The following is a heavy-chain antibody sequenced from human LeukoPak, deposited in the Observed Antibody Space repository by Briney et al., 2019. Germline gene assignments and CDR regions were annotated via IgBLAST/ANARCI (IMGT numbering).Heavy chain of an antibody. CDR2: IKPNNGDT. CDR3: ARVLSAVTSTFDY. J-gene: IGHJ4*02. V-gene: IGHV1-2*02. CDR1: GYSFTHHN. D-gene: IGHD4-17*01. Sequence: GASVKVSCKASGYSFTHHNVHWVRQAPGQTLECMGWIKPNNGDTKFSQKFQDRVTLTSDTSIDTAYMEMSGLTSDDTAIYYCARVLSAVTSTFDYWGQGTLVTVSS.